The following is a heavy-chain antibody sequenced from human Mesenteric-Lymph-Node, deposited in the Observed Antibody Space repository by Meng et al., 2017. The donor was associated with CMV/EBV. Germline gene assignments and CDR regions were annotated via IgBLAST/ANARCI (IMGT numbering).Heavy chain of an antibody. CDR2: IYPGDSDT. D-gene: IGHD2-2*01. J-gene: IGHJ5*02. Sequence: SGYTFTNYWIGWVRQMPGKGLEWMGFIYPGDSDTRYSPSFQGQVTISADKSISTAYLQWSSLKASDTAMYYCARRPGYSSSWPQFDPWGQGTLVTVSS. CDR1: GYTFTNYW. CDR3: ARRPGYSSSWPQFDP. V-gene: IGHV5-51*01.